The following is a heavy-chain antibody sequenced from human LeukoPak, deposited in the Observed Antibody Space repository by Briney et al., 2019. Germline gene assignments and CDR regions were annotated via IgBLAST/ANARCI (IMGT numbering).Heavy chain of an antibody. V-gene: IGHV6-1*01. J-gene: IGHJ4*02. CDR2: TYYRSKWSN. Sequence: SQTLSLTCAISGDSVSSNSAAWNWIRQSPSRGLEWLGRTYYRSKWSNDYAVSVKSRITINPDTSKNQFSLHLNSVTPEDTAVYYCARGGIGYCSSTRCSFDYWGQGTLVTVSS. CDR1: GDSVSSNSAA. D-gene: IGHD2-2*01. CDR3: ARGGIGYCSSTRCSFDY.